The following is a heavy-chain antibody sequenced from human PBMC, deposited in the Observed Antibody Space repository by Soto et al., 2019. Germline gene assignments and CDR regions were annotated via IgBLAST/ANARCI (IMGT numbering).Heavy chain of an antibody. D-gene: IGHD1-26*01. CDR1: GFTFSSYA. V-gene: IGHV3-30-3*01. Sequence: GGSLRISCAASGFTFSSYAMHWVRQAPGKGLEWVAVISYDGSNKYYADSVKGRFTISRDNSKNTLYLQMNSLRAEDTAVYYCARDFVIVGATRGSDWGQGT. CDR2: ISYDGSNK. J-gene: IGHJ4*02. CDR3: ARDFVIVGATRGSD.